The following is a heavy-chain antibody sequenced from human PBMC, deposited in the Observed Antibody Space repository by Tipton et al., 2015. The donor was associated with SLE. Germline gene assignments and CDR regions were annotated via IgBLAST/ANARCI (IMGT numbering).Heavy chain of an antibody. Sequence: SLRLSCAASGFTFSSYAMHWVRQAPGKGLEWVAVISYDGSNKYYADSVKGRFTISRDNSKNTLYLQMNSLRAEDTAVYYCAKDGAGMAVAGTRSTYFDYWGQGTLVTVSS. CDR3: AKDGAGMAVAGTRSTYFDY. D-gene: IGHD6-19*01. CDR2: ISYDGSNK. V-gene: IGHV3-30-3*01. J-gene: IGHJ4*02. CDR1: GFTFSSYA.